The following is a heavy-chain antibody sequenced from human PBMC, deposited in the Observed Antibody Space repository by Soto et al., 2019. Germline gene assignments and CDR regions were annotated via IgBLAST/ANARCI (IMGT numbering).Heavy chain of an antibody. Sequence: PSETLSLTCTVSGGSISSGGYYWSWIRQHPGKGLEWIGYIYYSGSTYYNPSLKSRVTISVDTSKNQFSLKLSSVTAADTAVYYCARAPVDGSGSYYAGPPRSNWFDPWGQGTLVTVSS. V-gene: IGHV4-31*03. D-gene: IGHD3-10*01. CDR2: IYYSGST. J-gene: IGHJ5*02. CDR3: ARAPVDGSGSYYAGPPRSNWFDP. CDR1: GGSISSGGYY.